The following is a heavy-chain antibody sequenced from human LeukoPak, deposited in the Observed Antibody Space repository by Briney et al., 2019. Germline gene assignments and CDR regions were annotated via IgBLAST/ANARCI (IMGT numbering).Heavy chain of an antibody. D-gene: IGHD4-17*01. J-gene: IGHJ4*02. Sequence: ASVKVSCKASGGTFSSYAISWVRQAPGQGLEWMGRIIPILGIASYAQKFQGRVTMTRDTSTSTVYMELSSLRSEDTAVYYCARGVTLGQTVTIGYWGQGTLVTVSS. CDR2: IIPILGIA. CDR1: GGTFSSYA. CDR3: ARGVTLGQTVTIGY. V-gene: IGHV1-69*04.